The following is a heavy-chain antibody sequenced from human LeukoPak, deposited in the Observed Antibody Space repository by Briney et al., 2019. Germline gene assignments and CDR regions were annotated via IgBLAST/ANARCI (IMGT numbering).Heavy chain of an antibody. D-gene: IGHD2-2*01. CDR2: IRGDGSDK. V-gene: IGHV3-7*01. CDR3: ARDLGGYCSSTSCDDAFDI. J-gene: IGHJ3*02. CDR1: GFTFSNYF. Sequence: GGSLRLSCAASGFTFSNYFMGWVRQAPGKGLEWVANIRGDGSDKYYVDSVKGRFTISRDNAKNSLYLQMNSLRAEDTAVYYCARDLGGYCSSTSCDDAFDIWGQGTMVTVSS.